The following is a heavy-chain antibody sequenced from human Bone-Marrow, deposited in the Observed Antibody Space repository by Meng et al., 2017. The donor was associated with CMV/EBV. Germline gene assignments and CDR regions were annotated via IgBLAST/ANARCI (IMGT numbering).Heavy chain of an antibody. CDR3: ARGGGVCSSTSCYWDDYYYYYGMDV. J-gene: IGHJ6*02. V-gene: IGHV4-34*01. D-gene: IGHD2-2*01. CDR1: GGSFSGYY. Sequence: SETLSLTCAVYGGSFSGYYWSWIRQPPGKRLEWIGEINHSGSTNYNPSLKSRVTISVNTSKNQFSLKLSSVTAADTAVYYGARGGGVCSSTSCYWDDYYYYYGMDVWGQGTTVTVSS. CDR2: INHSGST.